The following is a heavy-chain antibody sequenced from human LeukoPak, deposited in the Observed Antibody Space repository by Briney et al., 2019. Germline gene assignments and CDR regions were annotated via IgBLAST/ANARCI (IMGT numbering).Heavy chain of an antibody. CDR2: ISSSSSYI. V-gene: IGHV3-21*01. D-gene: IGHD4-17*01. CDR3: ARYLGYGDYGSIDY. J-gene: IGHJ4*02. Sequence: GGSLRLSCAASGFTFSSYSMNWVRQAPGKGLEWVSSISSSSSYIYYADSVKGRFTISRDNAKNSLYLQMNSLRAEDTAVYYCARYLGYGDYGSIDYWGQGSLVTVSS. CDR1: GFTFSSYS.